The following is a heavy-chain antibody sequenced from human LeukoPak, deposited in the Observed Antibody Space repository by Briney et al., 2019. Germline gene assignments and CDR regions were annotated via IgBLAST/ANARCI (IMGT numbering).Heavy chain of an antibody. CDR1: GGSISSGDYY. CDR3: ARGPDTAMVHFDY. Sequence: SPENLSLTCTVSGGSISSGDYYWSWIRQPPGKGREWIGYIYYSGSTYYNPSLKTRATISVDTSKNQFSLKLSSVTAADTAVYYCARGPDTAMVHFDYWGQGTLVTVSS. V-gene: IGHV4-30-4*08. J-gene: IGHJ4*02. CDR2: IYYSGST. D-gene: IGHD5-18*01.